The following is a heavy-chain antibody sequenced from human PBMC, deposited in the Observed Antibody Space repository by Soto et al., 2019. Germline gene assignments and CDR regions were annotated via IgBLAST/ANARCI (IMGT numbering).Heavy chain of an antibody. CDR2: IIPIFGTA. CDR3: ARVWAKRLDKDGYYFDY. Sequence: GASVKVSCKASGGTFSSYAIRWVRQAPGQGLEWMGGIIPIFGTANYAQKFQGRVTITADESTSTAYMELSSLRSEDTAVYYCARVWAKRLDKDGYYFDYWGQGTLVTVSS. CDR1: GGTFSSYA. V-gene: IGHV1-69*13. J-gene: IGHJ4*02. D-gene: IGHD6-25*01.